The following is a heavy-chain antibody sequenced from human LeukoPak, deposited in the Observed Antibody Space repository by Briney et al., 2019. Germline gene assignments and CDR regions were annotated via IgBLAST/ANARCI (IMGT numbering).Heavy chain of an antibody. CDR3: ARVTAAGGRAFDI. CDR2: ISSSGSTI. CDR1: GFSFSSYE. Sequence: GGSLRLCCAASGFSFSSYEMNSVRQAPGKGLEWVSYISSSGSTIYYADSVKGRFTISRDNAKNSLYLQMNSLRAEDTAVYYCARVTAAGGRAFDIWGQGTMVTVSS. J-gene: IGHJ3*02. V-gene: IGHV3-48*03. D-gene: IGHD6-13*01.